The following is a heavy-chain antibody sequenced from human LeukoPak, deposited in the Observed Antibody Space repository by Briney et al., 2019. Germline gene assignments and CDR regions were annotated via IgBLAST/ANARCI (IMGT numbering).Heavy chain of an antibody. CDR2: IIGSGGST. Sequence: GGSLRLSCAASGFTVSSNYMSWVRQAPGKGLEWVSAIIGSGGSTYYADSVKGRFTIPRDNSKNTLCLQMNSLRAEDTAVYYCAKHKYTSSWYYFEYWGQGTPVTVSS. V-gene: IGHV3-23*01. CDR1: GFTVSSNY. CDR3: AKHKYTSSWYYFEY. D-gene: IGHD6-13*01. J-gene: IGHJ4*02.